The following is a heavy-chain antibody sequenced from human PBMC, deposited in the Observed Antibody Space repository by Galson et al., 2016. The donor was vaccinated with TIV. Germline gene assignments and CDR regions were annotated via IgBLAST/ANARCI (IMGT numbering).Heavy chain of an antibody. V-gene: IGHV3-23*01. CDR1: GFTFNDYA. CDR3: ASRDIAVIPAAIVFDY. D-gene: IGHD2-2*01. CDR2: MTASGDSN. Sequence: SLRLSCAASGFTFNDYAMSWVRQAPGKGLEWVSAMTASGDSNWRADSVRGRFTISRDNSKSTLYLTMNNLRVEDTAVYYCASRDIAVIPAAIVFDYWGQGTLVTVSS. J-gene: IGHJ4*02.